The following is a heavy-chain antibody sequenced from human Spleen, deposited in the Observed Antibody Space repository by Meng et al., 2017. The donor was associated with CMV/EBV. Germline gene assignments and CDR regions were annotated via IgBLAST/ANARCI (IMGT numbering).Heavy chain of an antibody. CDR1: GFTFSSYG. J-gene: IGHJ3*01. CDR3: ARQYCGDNSCWGVFDV. Sequence: GGSLRLSCAASGFTFSSYGMHWVRQAPGKGLEWVAFIRYDGSNKYYADSVKGRFTISRDNAKNTLYLQMNSLRAEDTAVYYCARQYCGDNSCWGVFDVWGQGTVVTVSS. V-gene: IGHV3-30*02. CDR2: IRYDGSNK. D-gene: IGHD2-21*01.